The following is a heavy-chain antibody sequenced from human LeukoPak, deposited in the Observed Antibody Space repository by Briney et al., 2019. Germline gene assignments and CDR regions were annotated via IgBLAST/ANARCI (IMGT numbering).Heavy chain of an antibody. V-gene: IGHV4-59*01. D-gene: IGHD2-2*01. Sequence: SETLSLTCTVSGGSISSYYWSWIRQPPGKGLEWIGYIYYSGSTNYNPSLKSRVTISVDTSKNQFSQKLSSVTAADTAVYYCARVPLGYCSSTSCPYYYYYGMDVWGKGTTVTVSS. CDR2: IYYSGST. CDR3: ARVPLGYCSSTSCPYYYYYGMDV. J-gene: IGHJ6*04. CDR1: GGSISSYY.